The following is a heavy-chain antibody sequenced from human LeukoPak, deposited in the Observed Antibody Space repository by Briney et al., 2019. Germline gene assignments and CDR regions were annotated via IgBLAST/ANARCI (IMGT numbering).Heavy chain of an antibody. Sequence: GSLRLSCAASGFTLSSYSMNWVRQAPGKGLEWVSSISSSSSYTNYADSVKGRFTISRDNAKNSLYLQMNSLRAEDTAVYYCAGGIADSSGYYLAYWGQGTLVTVSS. CDR2: ISSSSSYT. CDR1: GFTLSSYS. V-gene: IGHV3-21*01. CDR3: AGGIADSSGYYLAY. J-gene: IGHJ4*02. D-gene: IGHD3-22*01.